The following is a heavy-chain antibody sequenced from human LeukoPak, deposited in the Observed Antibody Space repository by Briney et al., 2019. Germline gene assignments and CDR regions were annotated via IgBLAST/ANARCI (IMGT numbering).Heavy chain of an antibody. Sequence: GGSLRLSCAASGFTFSKYWMLWVRQAPGKGLESVSRINTDGTVTTYADSVKGRFSVSRDNADNTMFLQMNSVRDEDTAVYYCATKQWLAPPPDSWGQGTPVTVSS. CDR3: ATKQWLAPPPDS. D-gene: IGHD6-19*01. CDR1: GFTFSKYW. V-gene: IGHV3-74*01. CDR2: INTDGTVT. J-gene: IGHJ4*02.